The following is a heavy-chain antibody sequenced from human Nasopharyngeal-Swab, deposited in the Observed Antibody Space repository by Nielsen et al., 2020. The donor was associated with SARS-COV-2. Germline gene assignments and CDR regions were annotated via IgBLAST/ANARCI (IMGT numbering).Heavy chain of an antibody. Sequence: LETLSLTCAVYGGSFSGYYWSWIRQPPGKGLEWIGEINHSGSTNYNPSLKSRVTISVGTSKNQFSLKLSSVTAADTAVYYCARLPLDRWGYCSSTSCYEDAFDIWGLGTMVTVSS. CDR1: GGSFSGYY. CDR3: ARLPLDRWGYCSSTSCYEDAFDI. V-gene: IGHV4-34*01. J-gene: IGHJ3*02. CDR2: INHSGST. D-gene: IGHD2-2*01.